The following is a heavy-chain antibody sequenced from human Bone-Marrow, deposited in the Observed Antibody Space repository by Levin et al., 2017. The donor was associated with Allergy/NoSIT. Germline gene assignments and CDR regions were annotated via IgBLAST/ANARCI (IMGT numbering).Heavy chain of an antibody. Sequence: GESLKISCAASGFTVNNNYMSWVRQAPGKGLEWVSLIYSGGSTYYADSVKGRFTISRDSSKNTLYLQMNSLRAEDTAMYYCARNVADTANGYWGQGTLVTVYS. CDR3: ARNVADTANGY. V-gene: IGHV3-66*01. CDR2: IYSGGST. CDR1: GFTVNNNY. D-gene: IGHD5-18*01. J-gene: IGHJ4*02.